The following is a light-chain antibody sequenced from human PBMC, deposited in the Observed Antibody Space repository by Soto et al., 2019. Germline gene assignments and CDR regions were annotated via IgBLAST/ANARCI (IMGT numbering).Light chain of an antibody. CDR2: GAS. Sequence: EIVMTQSPATLSVSPVERATLSCRASQSVSSNVAWYQQKPGQAPRLLIYGASTRATGIPARFSGSGSGTEFTLTISSLQSEDFAVYYCQQYNNWPQKTFGQGTKVDIK. V-gene: IGKV3-15*01. CDR1: QSVSSN. J-gene: IGKJ1*01. CDR3: QQYNNWPQKT.